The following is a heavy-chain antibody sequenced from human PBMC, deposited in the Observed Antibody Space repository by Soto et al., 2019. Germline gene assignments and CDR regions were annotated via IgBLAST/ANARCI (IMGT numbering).Heavy chain of an antibody. D-gene: IGHD5-18*01. CDR1: GGSISSSSYY. J-gene: IGHJ4*02. V-gene: IGHV4-39*01. CDR2: IYYSGST. Sequence: ETLSLTCTVSGGSISSSSYYWGWIRQPPGKGLEWIGSIYYSGSTYYNPSLKSRVTISVDTSKNQFSLKLSSVTAADTAVYYCARRLGVGYSYGAFDYWGQGTLVTVSS. CDR3: ARRLGVGYSYGAFDY.